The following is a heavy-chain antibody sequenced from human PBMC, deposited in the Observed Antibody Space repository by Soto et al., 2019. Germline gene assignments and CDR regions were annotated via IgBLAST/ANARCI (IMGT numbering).Heavy chain of an antibody. CDR3: ARDGRFPYGMDV. V-gene: IGHV3-30-3*01. CDR2: ISYDGSNK. J-gene: IGHJ6*02. D-gene: IGHD3-3*01. Sequence: QVQLVESGGGVVQPGRSLRLSCAASGFTLSSYAMHWVRQAPGKGLEWVAVISYDGSNKYYADSVKGRFTISRDNSKNTLYLQMNSLRAEDTAVYYCARDGRFPYGMDVWGHVTTVTVSS. CDR1: GFTLSSYA.